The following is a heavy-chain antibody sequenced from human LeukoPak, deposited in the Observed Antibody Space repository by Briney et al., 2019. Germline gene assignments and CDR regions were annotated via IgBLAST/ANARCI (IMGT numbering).Heavy chain of an antibody. CDR2: ISYSGNT. D-gene: IGHD3-16*01. Sequence: SETLPLTCTVSGGSISNYYWSWIRQPPGKELEWIRYISYSGNTDSNPSLKSRVTISVDTSKNQFSLKLSSVTAADTAVYYCARHTTHGDYNPNDYWGQGTLVTVSS. CDR3: ARHTTHGDYNPNDY. J-gene: IGHJ4*02. CDR1: GGSISNYY. V-gene: IGHV4-59*08.